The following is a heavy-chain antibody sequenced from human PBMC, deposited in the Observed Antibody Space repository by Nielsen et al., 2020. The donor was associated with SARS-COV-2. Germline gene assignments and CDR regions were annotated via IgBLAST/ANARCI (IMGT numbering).Heavy chain of an antibody. CDR2: IYYNGVT. J-gene: IGHJ4*02. Sequence: SETLSFTCGVSGASISSDNYWGWIRQTPGKGLECIALIYYNGVTYYNPSLKSRATISVDTSKNQFSLKLTSVTAADTAVYYCATLTIFGVDILHWGQGTLVTVSS. D-gene: IGHD3-3*01. CDR3: ATLTIFGVDILH. CDR1: GASISSDNY. V-gene: IGHV4-39*01.